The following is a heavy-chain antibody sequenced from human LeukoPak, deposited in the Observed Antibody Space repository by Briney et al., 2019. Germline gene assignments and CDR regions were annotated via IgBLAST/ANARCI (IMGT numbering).Heavy chain of an antibody. CDR1: GFTFDDYA. D-gene: IGHD3-3*01. CDR2: ISWNSGSI. J-gene: IGHJ6*02. V-gene: IGHV3-9*01. Sequence: GRSLRLSCAASGFTFDDYAMHWVRQAPGKGLEWVSGISWNSGSIGYADSVKGRFTISRDNAKNSLYLQMNSLRAEDTALYYCAKDGAKYYDFWGGYYPYYYYYGMDVWGQGTTVTVSS. CDR3: AKDGAKYYDFWGGYYPYYYYYGMDV.